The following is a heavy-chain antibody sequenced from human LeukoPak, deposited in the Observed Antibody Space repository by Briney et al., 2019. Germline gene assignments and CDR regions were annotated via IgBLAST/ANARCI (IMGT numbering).Heavy chain of an antibody. D-gene: IGHD6-25*01. CDR3: ARGAADGNWFDP. J-gene: IGHJ5*02. Sequence: PSETLSLTCAVSGASISSFYWTWIRQPPGKGLEWIGNIYYTGSTYYNPSLKSRVTTSLDTSKNQFSLKLSSVTAADTAVYYCARGAADGNWFDPWGQGTLVTVSS. CDR2: IYYTGST. V-gene: IGHV4-59*01. CDR1: GASISSFY.